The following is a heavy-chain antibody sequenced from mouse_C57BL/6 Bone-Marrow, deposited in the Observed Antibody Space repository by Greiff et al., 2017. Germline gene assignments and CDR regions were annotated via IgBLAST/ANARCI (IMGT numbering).Heavy chain of an antibody. V-gene: IGHV14-4*01. CDR2: IDPENGDT. Sequence: EVQLKQSGAELVRPGASVKLSCTASGFNIKDDYMHWVKQRPEQGLEWIGWIDPENGDTEYASKFQGKATITADTSSNTAYLQLSSLTSEDTAVYYCTTDPLRPLDYWGQGTSVTVSS. J-gene: IGHJ4*01. CDR1: GFNIKDDY. CDR3: TTDPLRPLDY. D-gene: IGHD1-2*01.